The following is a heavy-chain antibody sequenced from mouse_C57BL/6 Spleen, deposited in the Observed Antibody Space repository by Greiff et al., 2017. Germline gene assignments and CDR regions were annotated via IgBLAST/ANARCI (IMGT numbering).Heavy chain of an antibody. Sequence: VMLVESGAELVKPGASVKISCKASGYAFSSYWMNWVKQRPGKGLEWIGQIYPGDGDTNYNGKFKGKATLTADKSSSTAYMQLSSLTSEDSAVYFCARAVYYYAMDYWGQGTSVTVSS. D-gene: IGHD1-1*01. V-gene: IGHV1-80*01. CDR3: ARAVYYYAMDY. CDR1: GYAFSSYW. J-gene: IGHJ4*01. CDR2: IYPGDGDT.